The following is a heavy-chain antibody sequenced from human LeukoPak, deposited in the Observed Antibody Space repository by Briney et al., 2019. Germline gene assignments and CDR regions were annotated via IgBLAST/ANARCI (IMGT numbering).Heavy chain of an antibody. CDR1: GFTFSSYS. J-gene: IGHJ4*02. CDR3: ARGLNYDILTGYYIGKYYFDY. V-gene: IGHV3-21*01. D-gene: IGHD3-9*01. Sequence: GGSLRLSCAASGFTFSSYSMNWVRQAPGKGLEGVSSISSSSSYIYYADSVKGRFTISRDNAKNSLYLQMNSLRAEDTAVYYCARGLNYDILTGYYIGKYYFDYWGQGTLVTVSS. CDR2: ISSSSSYI.